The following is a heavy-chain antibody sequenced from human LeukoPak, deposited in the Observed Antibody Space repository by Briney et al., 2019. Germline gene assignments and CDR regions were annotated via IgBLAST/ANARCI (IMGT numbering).Heavy chain of an antibody. CDR3: TRTWPGNTCFNF. J-gene: IGHJ4*02. CDR2: IKSISYGGTI. D-gene: IGHD1-7*01. V-gene: IGHV3-15*01. CDR1: GFNFNDAW. Sequence: GGSLRLSCATSGFNFNDAWMNWVRQAPGKGLEWLGRIKSISYGGTIDYAAPVKGRFTISRDDSKSTLYLQMDSLGTEDAAIYYCTRTWPGNTCFNFWGQGTLVTVSS.